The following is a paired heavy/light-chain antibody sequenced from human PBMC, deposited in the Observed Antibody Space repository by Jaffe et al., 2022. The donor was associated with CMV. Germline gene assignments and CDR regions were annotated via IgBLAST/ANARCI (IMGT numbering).Heavy chain of an antibody. D-gene: IGHD2-2*01. CDR1: GYTFTSYG. J-gene: IGHJ6*03. Sequence: QVQLVQSGAEVKKPGASVKVSCKASGYTFTSYGISWVRQAPGQGLEWMGWISAYNGNTNYAQKLQGRVTMTTDTSTSTAYMELRSLRSDDTAVYYCARVGLVNVVVPAASYYYYYYMDVWGKGTTVTVSS. CDR2: ISAYNGNT. V-gene: IGHV1-18*04. CDR3: ARVGLVNVVVPAASYYYYYYMDV.
Light chain of an antibody. CDR2: AAS. CDR3: QKYNSAPFT. V-gene: IGKV1-27*01. Sequence: DIQMTQSPSSLSASVGDRVTITCRASQGISNYLAWYQQKPGKVPKLLIYAASTLQSGVPSRFSGSGSGTDFTLTISSLQPEDVATYYCQKYNSAPFTFGGGTKVEIK. CDR1: QGISNY. J-gene: IGKJ4*01.